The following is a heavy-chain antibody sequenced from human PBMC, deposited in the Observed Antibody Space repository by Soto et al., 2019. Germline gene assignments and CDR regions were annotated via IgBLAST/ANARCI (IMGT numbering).Heavy chain of an antibody. CDR2: MNPNSGNT. CDR1: GYTFTSYD. J-gene: IGHJ4*02. D-gene: IGHD6-6*01. V-gene: IGHV1-8*01. Sequence: AASVKVSCKASGYTFTSYDINWVRQATGQGLEWMGWMNPNSGNTGYAQRFQGRVTMTRNTSISTAYMELSSLRSEDTAVYYCARDSTSSSSQDYWGQGTLVTVSS. CDR3: ARDSTSSSSQDY.